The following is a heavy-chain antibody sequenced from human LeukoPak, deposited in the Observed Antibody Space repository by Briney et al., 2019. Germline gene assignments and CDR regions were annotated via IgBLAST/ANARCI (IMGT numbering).Heavy chain of an antibody. CDR1: GGTFSSYA. V-gene: IGHV1-69*04. CDR3: ARGARSGFTNWFDP. Sequence: ASVKVSCKASGGTFSSYAISWVRQAPGQGLEWMGRIIPILGIANYAQKFQGRVTITADESTSTAYMELSSLRSEDTAVYYCARGARSGFTNWFDPWGQGTLVTVSS. CDR2: IIPILGIA. D-gene: IGHD5-12*01. J-gene: IGHJ5*02.